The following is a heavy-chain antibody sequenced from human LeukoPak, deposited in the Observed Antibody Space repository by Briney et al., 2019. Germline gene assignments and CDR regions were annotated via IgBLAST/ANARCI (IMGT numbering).Heavy chain of an antibody. J-gene: IGHJ4*02. CDR3: AKDRIPTMIVVVIAPFDY. CDR1: GFTISSYY. CDR2: NSDSGGST. Sequence: QPGAPLRLCCASSGFTISSYYNCWVRHPPAKGREWGSANSDSGGSTYYEPSVKGRFTISGDNSKNTLSLQLNSVSADDTAVYYCAKDRIPTMIVVVIAPFDYWGQGTLVTVSS. V-gene: IGHV3-23*01. D-gene: IGHD3-22*01.